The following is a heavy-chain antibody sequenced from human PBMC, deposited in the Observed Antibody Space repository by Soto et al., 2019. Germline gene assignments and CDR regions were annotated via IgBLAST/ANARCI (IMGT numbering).Heavy chain of an antibody. CDR1: GYTFTSYD. J-gene: IGHJ2*01. CDR2: MNPNSGNT. Sequence: EASVKVSCKASGYTFTSYDINWVRQATGQGLERMGWMNPNSGNTGYAQKFQGRVTMTRNTSISTAYMELSSLRSEDTAVYYCARAGEIGYCSGGSCQYWYFDLWGRGTLVTVSS. D-gene: IGHD2-15*01. CDR3: ARAGEIGYCSGGSCQYWYFDL. V-gene: IGHV1-8*01.